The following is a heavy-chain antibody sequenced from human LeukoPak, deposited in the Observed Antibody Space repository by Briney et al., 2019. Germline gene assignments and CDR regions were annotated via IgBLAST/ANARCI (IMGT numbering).Heavy chain of an antibody. D-gene: IGHD1-26*01. CDR1: GYTFTSYY. CDR3: ARSSGSYGGFDP. J-gene: IGHJ5*02. V-gene: IGHV1-46*01. Sequence: GESLKVSCKASGYTFTSYYMHWVRQAPGQGLEWMGIINPSGGSTSYAQKFQGRVTMTRDTSTSTVYMELSSLRSEDTAVYYCARSSGSYGGFDPWGQGTLVTVSS. CDR2: INPSGGST.